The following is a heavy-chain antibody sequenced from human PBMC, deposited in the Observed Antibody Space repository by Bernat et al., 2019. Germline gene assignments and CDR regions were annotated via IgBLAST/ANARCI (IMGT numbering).Heavy chain of an antibody. CDR2: IKQYGSEK. CDR1: GFTFINYR. D-gene: IGHD1-20*01. V-gene: IGHV3-7*03. Sequence: HLVESGGGLVQPGMSLRLSCTTSGFTFINYRMSWVRQAPGKGLEWVANIKQYGSEKYYGASVRGRFTISRDNAKNSMYLQMNSLRAEETALYYCAKDNWNQRGVDGFDVWGQGQWSPSLQ. J-gene: IGHJ3*01. CDR3: AKDNWNQRGVDGFDV.